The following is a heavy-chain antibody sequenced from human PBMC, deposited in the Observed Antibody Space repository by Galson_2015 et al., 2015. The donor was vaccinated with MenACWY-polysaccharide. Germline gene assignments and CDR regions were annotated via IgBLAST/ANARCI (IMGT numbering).Heavy chain of an antibody. CDR1: GFIFSRNS. CDR3: AREDSGGYYQLDY. CDR2: ISGSGSYI. J-gene: IGHJ4*02. D-gene: IGHD3-22*01. V-gene: IGHV3-21*01. Sequence: SLRLSCAASGFIFSRNSMNWVRQAPGKGLEWVSSISGSGSYIYYADSVKGRFTISRDNAKNSLYLQMNSLRAGDTAVYYCAREDSGGYYQLDYWGQGTLVTVSS.